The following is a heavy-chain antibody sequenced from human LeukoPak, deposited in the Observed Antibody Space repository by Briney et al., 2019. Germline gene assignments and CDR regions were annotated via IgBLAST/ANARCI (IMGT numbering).Heavy chain of an antibody. J-gene: IGHJ4*02. Sequence: PGGSLRLSCAASGFTFSTYWMHWVRRAPGKGLVWVSQINTDGSVTAYADSVKGRFTISRDNAKNTLYLQMNSLRDEDTAVYYCATWIVDGSLFDFWGQGTLVTVSS. CDR3: ATWIVDGSLFDF. D-gene: IGHD6-19*01. V-gene: IGHV3-74*01. CDR1: GFTFSTYW. CDR2: INTDGSVT.